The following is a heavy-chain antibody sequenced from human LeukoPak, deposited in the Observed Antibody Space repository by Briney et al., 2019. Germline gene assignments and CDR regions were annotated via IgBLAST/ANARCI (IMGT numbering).Heavy chain of an antibody. Sequence: ASVKVSCKASGYTFTSYAMHWVRQASGQRLEWMGWINAGNGNTKYSQKFQGRVTITRDTSAGTAYMELSSLRSEDTAVYYCARVQYSSGRGELDYWGQGTLVTVSS. V-gene: IGHV1-3*01. D-gene: IGHD6-19*01. J-gene: IGHJ4*02. CDR1: GYTFTSYA. CDR2: INAGNGNT. CDR3: ARVQYSSGRGELDY.